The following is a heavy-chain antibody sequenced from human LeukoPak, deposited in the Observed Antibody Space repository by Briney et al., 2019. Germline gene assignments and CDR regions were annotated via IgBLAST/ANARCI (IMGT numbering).Heavy chain of an antibody. CDR2: IRGNSGMR. J-gene: IGHJ4*02. CDR3: AKDQEDRGYPSSFDF. CDR1: GFTFSSYS. V-gene: IGHV3-23*01. Sequence: GGSLRLSCAASGFTFSSYSMNWVRQAPGKGLEWVSCIRGNSGMRFYSDSVRGRFTISRDNSKNTVYLQMDSLRVDDTAVYFCAKDQEDRGYPSSFDFWGQGTLVTVSS. D-gene: IGHD2-15*01.